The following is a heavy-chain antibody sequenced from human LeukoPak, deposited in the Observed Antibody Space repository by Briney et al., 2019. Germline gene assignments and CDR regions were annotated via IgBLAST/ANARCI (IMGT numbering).Heavy chain of an antibody. V-gene: IGHV4-59*08. CDR3: ARRSCSGGSCCLDY. CDR1: GGSISSYY. J-gene: IGHJ4*02. D-gene: IGHD2-15*01. Sequence: SETLSLTCTVSGGSISSYYWSWIRQPPGKGLEWIGYIYYSGSTNYNPSLKSRVTISVDTSKNQFSLELSSVTAADTAVYYCARRSCSGGSCCLDYWGQGTLVTVSS. CDR2: IYYSGST.